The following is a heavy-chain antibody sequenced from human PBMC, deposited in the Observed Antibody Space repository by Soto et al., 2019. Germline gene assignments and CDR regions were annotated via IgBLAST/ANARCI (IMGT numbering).Heavy chain of an antibody. J-gene: IGHJ4*02. CDR1: VDSLISYG. Sequence: SVEVSCKACVDSLISYGLTWVRKAHGQGLEWVGGISLILNTENYAQKLQGRVTITVDEFTSTGYMELTSLRSEDTAVYFCARNRYYYDKNAYLQNLDYWGQGTVGPVSS. D-gene: IGHD3-22*01. CDR3: ARNRYYYDKNAYLQNLDY. CDR2: ISLILNTE. V-gene: IGHV1-69*13.